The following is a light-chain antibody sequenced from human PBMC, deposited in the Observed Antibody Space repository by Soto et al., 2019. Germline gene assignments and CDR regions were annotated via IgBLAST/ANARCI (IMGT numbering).Light chain of an antibody. Sequence: QAVVTQPPSVSGAPGRRVTISCTGSSSNIGAGYDVHWYQQVPGTAPKLLIYGNNNRPSGVPDRFSGSKSDTSASLAITGLQAEDEADYYCQAYDSSLSGGVFGTGTKLTVL. V-gene: IGLV1-40*01. J-gene: IGLJ1*01. CDR1: SSNIGAGYD. CDR3: QAYDSSLSGGV. CDR2: GNN.